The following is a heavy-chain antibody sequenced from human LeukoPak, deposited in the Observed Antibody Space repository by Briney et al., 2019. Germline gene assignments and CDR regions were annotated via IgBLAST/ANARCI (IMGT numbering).Heavy chain of an antibody. J-gene: IGHJ4*02. CDR1: GFTFSSYE. V-gene: IGHV3-48*03. CDR2: ISTSGSTI. D-gene: IGHD4-23*01. Sequence: GGSLRLSCAASGFTFSSYEMNWVRQAPGKGLEWISYISTSGSTIYYADSVKGRFTVSIDNAKNSLYLQMNSLRAEDTAVYYCARSGGYYDYWGQGTLVSVSS. CDR3: ARSGGYYDY.